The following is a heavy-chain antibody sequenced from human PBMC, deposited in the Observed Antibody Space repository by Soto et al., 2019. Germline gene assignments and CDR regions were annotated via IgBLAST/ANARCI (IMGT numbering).Heavy chain of an antibody. CDR3: AREPADYYDSSGYPD. J-gene: IGHJ4*02. CDR2: INAGNGNT. Sequence: ASVKVSCKASGYTFTSYAMHWVRQAPGQRLEWMGWINAGNGNTKYSQKFQGRVTITRDTSASTAYMELSSLRSEDTAVYYCAREPADYYDSSGYPDWGQGTLVTVSS. CDR1: GYTFTSYA. V-gene: IGHV1-3*01. D-gene: IGHD3-22*01.